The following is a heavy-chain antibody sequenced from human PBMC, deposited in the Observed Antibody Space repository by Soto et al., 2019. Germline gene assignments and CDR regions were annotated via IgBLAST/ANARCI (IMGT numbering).Heavy chain of an antibody. D-gene: IGHD2-2*02. CDR2: IGAARDP. J-gene: IGHJ6*02. CDR1: GFPFSNFD. V-gene: IGHV3-13*05. Sequence: EVQLVESGGGLVQPGESLRLSCATSGFPFSNFDMHWVRQVPGKGLEWVSAIGAARDPYYLGSVKGRCTISRENAKNSMYLQMNDLSAGDSAVYYCARAYTGRLPRRADYYYAMDGCGQGTTVTVSS. CDR3: ARAYTGRLPRRADYYYAMDG.